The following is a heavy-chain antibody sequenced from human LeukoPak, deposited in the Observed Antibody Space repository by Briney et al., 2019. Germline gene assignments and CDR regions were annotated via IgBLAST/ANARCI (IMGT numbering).Heavy chain of an antibody. CDR1: GFTFSSDA. D-gene: IGHD3-22*01. J-gene: IGHJ3*02. Sequence: PGGSLRLSCAASGFTFSSDAMSWVRQAPGKGLEWVSAISGSGGSTYYADSVKGRFTISRDNSKNTLYLQMNSLRAEDTAVYYCAKLHYYDSSGYPYDAFDIWGQGTMVTVSS. CDR3: AKLHYYDSSGYPYDAFDI. CDR2: ISGSGGST. V-gene: IGHV3-23*01.